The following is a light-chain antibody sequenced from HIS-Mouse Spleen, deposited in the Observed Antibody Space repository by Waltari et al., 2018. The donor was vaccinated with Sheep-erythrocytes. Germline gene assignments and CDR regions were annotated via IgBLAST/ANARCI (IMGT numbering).Light chain of an antibody. J-gene: IGLJ3*02. CDR1: ALPTKY. CDR3: YSTDSSGNHWV. CDR2: EDS. Sequence: SYELTQPPSVSVSPGQTARLPCPGDALPTKYAYWYQQKSGQAPVLVIYEDSKRPAGIPERFSGSSSGTMATLTISGAQVEDDADYYCYSTDSSGNHWVFGGGTKLTVL. V-gene: IGLV3-10*01.